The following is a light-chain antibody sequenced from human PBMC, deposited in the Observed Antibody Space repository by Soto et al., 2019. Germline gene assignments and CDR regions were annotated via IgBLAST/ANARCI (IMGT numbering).Light chain of an antibody. CDR1: GSNIGGNA. Sequence: QPVLTQPPSASGTPGQRVTLTCSGGGSNIGGNAVNWYQQLPGTAPKLLIYINNQRPSGVPDRFSGSKSGTSASLAISGLQSEYEAHYYCAAWDDGLNGVVFGGGTQLTVL. CDR2: INN. V-gene: IGLV1-44*01. J-gene: IGLJ7*01. CDR3: AAWDDGLNGVV.